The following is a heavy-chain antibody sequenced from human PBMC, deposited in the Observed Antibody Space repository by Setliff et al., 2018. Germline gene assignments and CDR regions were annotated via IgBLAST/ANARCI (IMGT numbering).Heavy chain of an antibody. D-gene: IGHD6-13*01. Sequence: ASVKVSCKASGYTFTSYDINWVRQATGQGLEWMGWMNPNSGNTGYAQKFQGRVTMTRNTSISTAYMELSSLRSEDTAVYYCARECYSSSWYGDYYYYYGMDVWGQGTTVTVSS. J-gene: IGHJ6*02. CDR3: ARECYSSSWYGDYYYYYGMDV. CDR2: MNPNSGNT. CDR1: GYTFTSYD. V-gene: IGHV1-8*02.